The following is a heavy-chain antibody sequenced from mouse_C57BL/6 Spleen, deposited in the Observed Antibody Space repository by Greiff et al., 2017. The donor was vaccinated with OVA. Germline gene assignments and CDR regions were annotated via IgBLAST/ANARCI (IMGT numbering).Heavy chain of an antibody. CDR1: GYTFTSYW. CDR3: ARVYYGSRGY. Sequence: QVQLQQPGAELVKPGASVKLSCKASGYTFTSYWMQWVKQRPGQGLEWIGEIDPSDSYTNYNQKFKGKATLTVDTSSSTAYMQLSSLTSEDSAVYYCARVYYGSRGYWGQGTTLTVSS. D-gene: IGHD1-1*01. J-gene: IGHJ2*01. V-gene: IGHV1-50*01. CDR2: IDPSDSYT.